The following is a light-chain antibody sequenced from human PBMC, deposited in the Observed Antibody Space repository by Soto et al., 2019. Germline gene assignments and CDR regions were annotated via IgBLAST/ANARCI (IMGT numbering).Light chain of an antibody. J-gene: IGKJ5*01. CDR1: QTINNN. Sequence: DIEMTQSLASLSASVGDRVTISCRTSQTINNNVNWYQQRPGKAPKILIYSSSSLMSGVPPRFSGSGSGTDFNLTISSLQPEDFAPYFCQQAYITPITFGQGTRLDIK. CDR2: SSS. CDR3: QQAYITPIT. V-gene: IGKV1-39*01.